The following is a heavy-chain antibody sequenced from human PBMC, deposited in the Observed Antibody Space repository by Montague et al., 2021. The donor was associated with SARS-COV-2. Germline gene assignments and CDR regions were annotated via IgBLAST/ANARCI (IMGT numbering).Heavy chain of an antibody. CDR1: GDSVSSNIAT. V-gene: IGHV6-1*01. J-gene: IGHJ4*02. D-gene: IGHD4-11*01. CDR2: TYYRSKWYN. Sequence: CAISGDSVSSNIATWNWIRQSPSRGLEWLGRTYYRSKWYNDYAESVKSRITIDPDTSKHQFSLHLNSVTTEDTAVYYCSRIPVGSNYYFDFWGQGTLVTVPS. CDR3: SRIPVGSNYYFDF.